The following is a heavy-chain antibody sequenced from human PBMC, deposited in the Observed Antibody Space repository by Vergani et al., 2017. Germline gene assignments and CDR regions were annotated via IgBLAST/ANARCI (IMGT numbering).Heavy chain of an antibody. V-gene: IGHV3-23*01. J-gene: IGHJ6*02. CDR2: ISGSGGNT. Sequence: VQLLESGGNLIQPGGSLRLSCGASGFTFSSYAMTWVRLAPGKGLQWVSAISGSGGNTFYTDSVKGRFTISRDNSKDTLYLQMNSLRVEDTDIYYCAKARDPNCKGGNCYSYYYGLDLWGQGTTVTVSS. D-gene: IGHD2-21*01. CDR3: AKARDPNCKGGNCYSYYYGLDL. CDR1: GFTFSSYA.